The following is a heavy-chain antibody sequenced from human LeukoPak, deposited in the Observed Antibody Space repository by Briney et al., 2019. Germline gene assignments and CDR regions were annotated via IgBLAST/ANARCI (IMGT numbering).Heavy chain of an antibody. CDR1: GFTVSSNY. CDR2: ISYDGSNK. D-gene: IGHD3-22*01. Sequence: GGSLRLSCAASGFTVSSNYMSWVRQAPGKGLEWVAVISYDGSNKYYADSVKGRFTISRDNSKNTLYLQMNSLRAEDTAVYYCARDDYYDSLPGYFDYWGQGTLVTVSS. V-gene: IGHV3-30-3*01. CDR3: ARDDYYDSLPGYFDY. J-gene: IGHJ4*02.